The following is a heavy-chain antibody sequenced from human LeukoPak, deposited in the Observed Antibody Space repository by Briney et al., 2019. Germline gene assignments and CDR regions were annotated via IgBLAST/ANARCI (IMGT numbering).Heavy chain of an antibody. CDR1: GGTFISYA. CDR3: ARDPRSLRYFDWSYFDY. D-gene: IGHD3-9*01. J-gene: IGHJ4*02. V-gene: IGHV1-69*01. CDR2: IIPIFGTA. Sequence: ASVKVSCKASGGTFISYAISWVRQAPGQGLEWMGGIIPIFGTANYAQKFQGRVTITVDESTSTAYMELSSLRSEDTAVYYCARDPRSLRYFDWSYFDYWGQGTLVTVSS.